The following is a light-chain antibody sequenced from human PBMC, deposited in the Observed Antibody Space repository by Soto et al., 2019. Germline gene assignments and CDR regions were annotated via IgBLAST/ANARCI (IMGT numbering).Light chain of an antibody. J-gene: IGLJ1*01. CDR2: EGS. CDR1: SRDVGSYNL. CDR3: CSYAGSSTVYV. V-gene: IGLV2-23*01. Sequence: QSVLTQPASVSGSPGQSITISCTGTSRDVGSYNLVSWYQQHPGKAPKLMIYEGSKRPSGVSNRFSGSKSGNTASLTISGLQAEDEADYYCCSYAGSSTVYVFGTGTKLTVL.